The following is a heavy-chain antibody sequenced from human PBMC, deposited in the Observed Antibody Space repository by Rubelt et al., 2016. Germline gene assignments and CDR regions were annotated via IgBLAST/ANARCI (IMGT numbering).Heavy chain of an antibody. Sequence: EVQLVEAGGGLVQPGGSLRLSCAASGITFGTYEMTWVRQAPGKGLEWVYAINSKGRNTYYADSVTGRFTISRETSKKKQYLQMTGRGAEDTGIYYWAKYSSSGGNRFDSWGQGTLVTVSS. D-gene: IGHD6-6*01. CDR3: AKYSSSGGNRFDS. CDR2: INSKGRNT. CDR1: GITFGTYE. V-gene: IGHV3-23*04. J-gene: IGHJ5*01.